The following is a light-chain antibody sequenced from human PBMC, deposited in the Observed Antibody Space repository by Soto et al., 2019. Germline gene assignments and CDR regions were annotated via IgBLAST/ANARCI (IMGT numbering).Light chain of an antibody. Sequence: DIQMTQSPSSLSAFVGDRVIITCRASQSINTYLNWYQQKSGKAPELLIYGTSNFQSGVPSRFSGSGSGTNFTLTITSLQPEDFATYYCQQSYNTPRTFGQGTKVEMK. CDR3: QQSYNTPRT. J-gene: IGKJ1*01. CDR2: GTS. CDR1: QSINTY. V-gene: IGKV1-39*01.